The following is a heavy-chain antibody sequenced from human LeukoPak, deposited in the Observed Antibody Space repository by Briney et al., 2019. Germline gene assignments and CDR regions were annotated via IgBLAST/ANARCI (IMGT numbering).Heavy chain of an antibody. CDR2: INTDESST. D-gene: IGHD2-15*01. V-gene: IGHV3-74*01. J-gene: IGHJ6*02. CDR1: GFIFSNYW. Sequence: GGSLRHSCADSGFIFSNYWMHWVRQAPGKGLVWVARINTDESSTSYADSVKGRFTISRDNAKNTLYLQMNSLRVEDTAVYYCARDGYCSGGRFYGMDVWGQGTMVTVSS. CDR3: ARDGYCSGGRFYGMDV.